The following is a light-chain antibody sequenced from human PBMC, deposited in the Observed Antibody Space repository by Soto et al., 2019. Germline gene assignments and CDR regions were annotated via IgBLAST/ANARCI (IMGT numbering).Light chain of an antibody. CDR3: GTWDSSLSAVV. Sequence: QSVLTQPPSVSAAPGQKVXIXXSGSSSNIENNYVSWYQQLPGTAPKLLIYDNNKRPSGIPDRFSGSKSGTSATLGITGLQTGDEADYYCGTWDSSLSAVVFGGGTKVTVL. CDR2: DNN. J-gene: IGLJ2*01. V-gene: IGLV1-51*01. CDR1: SSNIENNY.